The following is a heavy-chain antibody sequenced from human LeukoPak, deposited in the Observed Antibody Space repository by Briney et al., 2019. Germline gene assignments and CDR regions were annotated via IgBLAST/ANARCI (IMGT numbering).Heavy chain of an antibody. Sequence: SETLSLTCSVSGGSISTYYWSWIRQPPGKGLEWIGHIYDSGSTNYNPSLKSRVTMSVDTSKNQFSLKLSSVTAADTAVYYCARDRAPTIVGATTYFDYWGQGTLVTVSS. D-gene: IGHD1-26*01. CDR3: ARDRAPTIVGATTYFDY. CDR1: GGSISTYY. J-gene: IGHJ4*02. V-gene: IGHV4-59*12. CDR2: IYDSGST.